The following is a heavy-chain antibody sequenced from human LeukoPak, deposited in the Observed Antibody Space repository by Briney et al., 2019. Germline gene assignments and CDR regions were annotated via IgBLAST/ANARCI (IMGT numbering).Heavy chain of an antibody. Sequence: GGSLRLSCAASGFTFSSYAMSWVRQAPGKELEWVSAISGSGGSTYYADSVKGRFTISRDNSKNTLYLQMNSLRAEDTAVYYCAKDRKLRFLEWLFDYWGQGTLVTVSS. V-gene: IGHV3-23*01. CDR2: ISGSGGST. CDR3: AKDRKLRFLEWLFDY. D-gene: IGHD3-3*01. CDR1: GFTFSSYA. J-gene: IGHJ4*02.